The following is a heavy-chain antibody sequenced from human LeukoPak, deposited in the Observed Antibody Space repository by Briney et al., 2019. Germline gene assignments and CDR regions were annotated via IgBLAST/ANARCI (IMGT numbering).Heavy chain of an antibody. V-gene: IGHV4-34*01. CDR2: INHSGST. Sequence: PSETLSLTCAVYGGSFSGYYWSWIRQPPGKGLEWIGEINHSGSTNYNPSLKSRLTISVDTSKNQFPLKLRSVTAADTAVYYCARKDYYDSSGYPIDAFDIWGQGTMVTVSS. J-gene: IGHJ3*02. CDR3: ARKDYYDSSGYPIDAFDI. CDR1: GGSFSGYY. D-gene: IGHD3-22*01.